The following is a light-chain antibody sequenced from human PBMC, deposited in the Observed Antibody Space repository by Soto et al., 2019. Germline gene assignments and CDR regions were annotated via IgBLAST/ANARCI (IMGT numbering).Light chain of an antibody. CDR2: GNS. V-gene: IGLV1-40*01. CDR3: NSYTSSSTPFLG. J-gene: IGLJ1*01. CDR1: SSNIGAGFD. Sequence: QSVLTQPPSVSGAPGQRVTISCTGSSSNIGAGFDVHWYHQIAGTAPKLLIYGNSNRPSGVPDRFSGSKSGNTASLTISGLQAEDEADYYCNSYTSSSTPFLGFGTGTKLTVL.